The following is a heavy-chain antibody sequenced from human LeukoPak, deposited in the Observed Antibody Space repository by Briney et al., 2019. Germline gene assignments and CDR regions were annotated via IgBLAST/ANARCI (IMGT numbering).Heavy chain of an antibody. Sequence: SETLSLTCAVSGYPINNAYYWVWIRQPPGKGLEWIGSLYHPDSTYYNPSLKSRVTMSVDTSRNQFSLKMSYVTAADTAVYHCARQYDSYFYYYLDVWGTGTTVTVSS. CDR2: LYHPDST. CDR3: ARQYDSYFYYYLDV. V-gene: IGHV4-38-2*01. J-gene: IGHJ6*03. CDR1: GYPINNAYY. D-gene: IGHD3-3*01.